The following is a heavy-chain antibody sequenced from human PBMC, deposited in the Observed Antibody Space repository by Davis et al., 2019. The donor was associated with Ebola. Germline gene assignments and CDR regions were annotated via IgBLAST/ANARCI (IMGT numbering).Heavy chain of an antibody. Sequence: MPSETLSLTCTVSGGSISSSSYYWGWIRQPPGKGLEWIGSIYYSGSTYYNPSLKSRVTISLDTSNNQFSLKVRSVTAADTAVYYCAREGFDNWGQGILVTVSS. J-gene: IGHJ4*02. V-gene: IGHV4-39*07. CDR2: IYYSGST. CDR1: GGSISSSSYY. CDR3: AREGFDN.